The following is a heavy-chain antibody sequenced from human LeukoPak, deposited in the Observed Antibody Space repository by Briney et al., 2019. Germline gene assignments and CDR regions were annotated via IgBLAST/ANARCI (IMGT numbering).Heavy chain of an antibody. V-gene: IGHV4-4*07. CDR2: IYSSGST. Sequence: PSETLSLTCTVSGGSISTYYWSWIRQPAGKGLEWIGRIYSSGSTNYNPPLKSRVTMSVDTSKNQFSLKLSSVTAADTAVYYCARVQDYGDYRFDYWGQGTLVTVSS. CDR3: ARVQDYGDYRFDY. CDR1: GGSISTYY. D-gene: IGHD4-17*01. J-gene: IGHJ4*02.